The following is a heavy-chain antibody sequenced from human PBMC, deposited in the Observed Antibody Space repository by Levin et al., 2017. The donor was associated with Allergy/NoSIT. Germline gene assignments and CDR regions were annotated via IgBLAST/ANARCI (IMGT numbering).Heavy chain of an antibody. CDR2: ISSSGSTI. D-gene: IGHD4-17*01. V-gene: IGHV3-48*03. CDR1: GFTFSSYE. J-gene: IGHJ3*02. Sequence: GESLKISCAASGFTFSSYEMNWVRQAPGKGLEWVSYISSSGSTIYYADSVKGRFTISRDNAKNSLYLQMNSLRAEDTAVYYCARDRTAGDYDAFDIWGQGTMVTVSS. CDR3: ARDRTAGDYDAFDI.